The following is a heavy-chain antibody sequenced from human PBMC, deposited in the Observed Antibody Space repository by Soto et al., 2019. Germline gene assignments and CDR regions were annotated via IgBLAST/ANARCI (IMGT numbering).Heavy chain of an antibody. Sequence: GGSLRLSCAASGFTFSSYAMHWVRQAPGKGLEWVAVISYDGSNKYYADSVKGRSTISRGNSKNTLYLQMNSLRAEDTAVYYCAREKQITIFGVGPYGMDVWGQGTTVTVS. CDR2: ISYDGSNK. D-gene: IGHD3-3*01. V-gene: IGHV3-30-3*01. J-gene: IGHJ6*02. CDR1: GFTFSSYA. CDR3: AREKQITIFGVGPYGMDV.